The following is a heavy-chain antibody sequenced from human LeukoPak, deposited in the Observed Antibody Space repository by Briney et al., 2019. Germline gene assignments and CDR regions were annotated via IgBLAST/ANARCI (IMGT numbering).Heavy chain of an antibody. CDR2: INPNSGGT. CDR3: AISFHARDSSGYYDPYYFDY. CDR1: GYTFTGYY. V-gene: IGHV1-2*06. J-gene: IGHJ4*02. Sequence: ASVKVSCKASGYTFTGYYMHWVRQAPGQGLEWMGRINPNSGGTNYAQKFQGRVTMTRDTSISTAYMELSRLRSDDTAVYCCAISFHARDSSGYYDPYYFDYWGQGTLVTVSS. D-gene: IGHD3-22*01.